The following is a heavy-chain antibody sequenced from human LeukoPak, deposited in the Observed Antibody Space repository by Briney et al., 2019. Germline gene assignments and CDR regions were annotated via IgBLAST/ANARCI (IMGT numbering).Heavy chain of an antibody. CDR1: GDSITSGNYY. CDR3: ARAREDTATTNGYFYYYYYYMDV. V-gene: IGHV4-61*02. J-gene: IGHJ6*03. Sequence: LSLTCIVSGDSITSGNYYWSWTRQPAGKGLEWIRRIYADDTNYTPSLKSRVTISIDASKNQFSLKMTSVTAADTAVYYCARAREDTATTNGYFYYYYYYMDVWGKGTTVSVSS. CDR2: IYADDT. D-gene: IGHD5-18*01.